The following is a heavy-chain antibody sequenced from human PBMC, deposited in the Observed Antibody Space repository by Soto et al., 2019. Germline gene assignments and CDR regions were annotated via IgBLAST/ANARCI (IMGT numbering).Heavy chain of an antibody. Sequence: QLQLQESGPGLVKPSETLSLTCTVSGGSISSSSYYWGWIRQPPGKGLEWIGSIYYSGSTYCNPSLKSRVTISVDTSKNQFSLKLSSVTAADTAVYYCASGMTTVTTLDYWGQGTLVTVSS. CDR2: IYYSGST. J-gene: IGHJ4*02. V-gene: IGHV4-39*01. CDR1: GGSISSSSYY. CDR3: ASGMTTVTTLDY. D-gene: IGHD4-17*01.